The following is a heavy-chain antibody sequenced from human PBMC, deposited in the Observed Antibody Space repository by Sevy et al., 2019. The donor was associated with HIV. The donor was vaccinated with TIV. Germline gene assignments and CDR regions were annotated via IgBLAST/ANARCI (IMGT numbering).Heavy chain of an antibody. J-gene: IGHJ6*02. CDR1: GFTFSSYS. CDR3: ARGELIRGMDV. V-gene: IGHV3-21*01. D-gene: IGHD1-7*01. Sequence: GGSLRLSCAASGFTFSSYSMNWVRQAPGKGLEWGSSISSSSSYIYYADSVKGRFTISRDNAKNSLYLQMNSLRAEDTAVYYCARGELIRGMDVWGQGTTVTVSS. CDR2: ISSSSSYI.